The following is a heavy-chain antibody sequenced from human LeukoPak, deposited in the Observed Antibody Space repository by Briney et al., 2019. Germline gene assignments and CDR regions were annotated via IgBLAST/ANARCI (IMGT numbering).Heavy chain of an antibody. J-gene: IGHJ4*02. CDR2: INPNSGGT. Sequence: ASVKVSCKASGYTFTGYYMHWVRQAPGQGLEWMGWINPNSGGTNYAQKFQGRVTMTRDTSISTAYMELSRLRSDDTAAYYCTRARDYVWGSYRKGYFDYWGQGTLVTVSS. D-gene: IGHD3-16*02. V-gene: IGHV1-2*02. CDR3: TRARDYVWGSYRKGYFDY. CDR1: GYTFTGYY.